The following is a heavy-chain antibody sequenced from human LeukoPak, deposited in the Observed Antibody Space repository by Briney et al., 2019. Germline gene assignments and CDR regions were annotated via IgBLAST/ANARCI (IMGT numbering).Heavy chain of an antibody. CDR1: GFTFSSYA. CDR3: AKLLYYYDSSGYPNDAFDI. J-gene: IGHJ3*02. D-gene: IGHD3-22*01. V-gene: IGHV3-23*01. CDR2: ISGSGGST. Sequence: GGSLRLSCAASGFTFSSYAMSWVRQAPGKGLEWVSAISGSGGSTYYADSVKGRFTISRDNSKNTLYLQMNSLRAEDTAVYYCAKLLYYYDSSGYPNDAFDIWGQGTMVTVSS.